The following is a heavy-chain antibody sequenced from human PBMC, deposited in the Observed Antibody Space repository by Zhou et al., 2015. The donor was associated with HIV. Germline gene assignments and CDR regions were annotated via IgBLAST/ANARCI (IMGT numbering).Heavy chain of an antibody. CDR1: GFTFSSYG. V-gene: IGHV3-30*03. CDR2: ISYDGSNK. D-gene: IGHD1-20*01. J-gene: IGHJ3*02. CDR3: AYLITGTTEGAFDI. Sequence: QVQLVESGGGVVQPGRSLRLSCAASGFTFSSYGMHWVRQAPGKGLEWVAVISYDGSNKYYADSVKGRFTISRDNSKNTLYLQMNSLRAEDTAVYYCAYLITGTTEGAFDIWGQGTMVTVSS.